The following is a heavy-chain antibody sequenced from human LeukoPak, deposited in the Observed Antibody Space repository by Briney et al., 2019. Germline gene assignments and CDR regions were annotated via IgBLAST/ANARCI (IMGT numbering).Heavy chain of an antibody. J-gene: IGHJ4*02. V-gene: IGHV3-23*01. D-gene: IGHD1-1*01. CDR2: ISGSGGST. CDR3: ARAEIRPNWSRDIY. Sequence: GGSLRLSCAASGFTFSSYAMSWVRQAPGKGLEWVSAISGSGGSTYYADSVKGRFTISRDNSKNTLYLQMNSLRAEDTAVYYCARAEIRPNWSRDIYWGQGTLVTVSS. CDR1: GFTFSSYA.